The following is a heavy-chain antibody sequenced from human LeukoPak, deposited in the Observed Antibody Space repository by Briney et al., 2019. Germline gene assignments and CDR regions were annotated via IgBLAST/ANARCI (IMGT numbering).Heavy chain of an antibody. CDR1: GGSISGYY. CDR2: IYYSGST. V-gene: IGHV4-59*01. D-gene: IGHD2-21*01. J-gene: IGHJ6*02. Sequence: PSETLSLTCTVSGGSISGYYWTWIRQPPGKGLEWFGYIYYSGSTDYNPSLKSRVTISVDTSKNQFSLKLSSVTAADTAVYYCARGSYSGMDVWGQGTTVTVSS. CDR3: ARGSYSGMDV.